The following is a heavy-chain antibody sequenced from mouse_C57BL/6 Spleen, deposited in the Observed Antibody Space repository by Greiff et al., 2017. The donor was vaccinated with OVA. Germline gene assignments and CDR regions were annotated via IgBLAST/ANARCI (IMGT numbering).Heavy chain of an antibody. J-gene: IGHJ1*03. CDR3: ARGYMYYGSSWDFDV. CDR2: IDPSDSYT. D-gene: IGHD1-1*01. Sequence: QVQLQQPGAELVKPGASVKLSCKASGYTFTSYWMQWVKQRPGQGLEWIGEIDPSDSYTNYNQKFKGKATLTVDTSSSTAYMQLSSQTSEDSAVYYCARGYMYYGSSWDFDVWGTGTTVTVSS. V-gene: IGHV1-50*01. CDR1: GYTFTSYW.